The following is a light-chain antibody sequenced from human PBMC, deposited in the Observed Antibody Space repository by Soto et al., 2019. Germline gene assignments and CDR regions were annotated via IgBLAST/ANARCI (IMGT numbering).Light chain of an antibody. Sequence: QSVLTQSSSASASLGSSVKLTCTLSSGHSSYIIAWHQQQPGKAPRYLMKLEGSGSYNKGSGVPDRFSGSSSGADRYLTISNLQFEDEADYYCETWDGNTRGVGGGTKLTVL. CDR2: LEGSGSY. J-gene: IGLJ2*01. CDR1: SGHSSYI. CDR3: ETWDGNTRG. V-gene: IGLV4-60*02.